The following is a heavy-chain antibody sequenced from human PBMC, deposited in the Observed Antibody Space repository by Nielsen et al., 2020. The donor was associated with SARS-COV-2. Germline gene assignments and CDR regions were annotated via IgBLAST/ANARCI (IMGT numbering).Heavy chain of an antibody. Sequence: GESLKISCAASGFTFSSYAMSWVRQAPGKGLEWVSAISGSGGSTYYADSVKGRFTISRDNSKNTLYLQMNSLRAEDTAVYYCAKDLIRYDILTGYPHWGQGTLVTVSS. D-gene: IGHD3-9*01. CDR1: GFTFSSYA. CDR3: AKDLIRYDILTGYPH. CDR2: ISGSGGST. V-gene: IGHV3-23*01. J-gene: IGHJ4*02.